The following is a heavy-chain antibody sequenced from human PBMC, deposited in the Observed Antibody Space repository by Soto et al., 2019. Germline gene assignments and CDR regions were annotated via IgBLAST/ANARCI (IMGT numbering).Heavy chain of an antibody. CDR2: TYYRSKWYN. CDR3: ARGSVRDYDIWGSYRAIFDY. J-gene: IGHJ4*02. CDR1: GDSFSSNSAA. D-gene: IGHD3-16*02. V-gene: IGHV6-1*01. Sequence: SQTLSLTCAISGDSFSSNSAAWNWIRQSPSRGLEWLGRTYYRSKWYNDYAVSVKSRITINPDTSKNQFSLQLNSVTPEDTAVYYCARGSVRDYDIWGSYRAIFDYWAQGTLVTVSS.